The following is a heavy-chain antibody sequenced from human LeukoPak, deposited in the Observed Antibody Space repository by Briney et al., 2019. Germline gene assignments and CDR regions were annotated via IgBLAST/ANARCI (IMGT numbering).Heavy chain of an antibody. CDR2: ISSSSSYI. CDR3: ARDRVGQLRRNWFDP. D-gene: IGHD6-13*01. J-gene: IGHJ5*02. Sequence: GGSLRLSCAASGFTFSSYSMNWVRQAPGKGLEWVSSISSSSSYIYYADSVKGRFTISRDNAKNSLYLQMNSLRAEDTAVYYCARDRVGQLRRNWFDPWGQGTLVTVSS. CDR1: GFTFSSYS. V-gene: IGHV3-21*01.